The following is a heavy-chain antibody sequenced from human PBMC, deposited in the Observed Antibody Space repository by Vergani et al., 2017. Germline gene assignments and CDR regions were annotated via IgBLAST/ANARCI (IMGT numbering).Heavy chain of an antibody. CDR2: IYYSGST. J-gene: IGHJ5*02. D-gene: IGHD3-16*01. V-gene: IGHV4-39*01. CDR3: ARAAGGRGDWFDP. Sequence: QLQLQESGPGLVKPSETLSLTCTVSGGSISSSSYYWGWIRQPPGKGLEWIGSIYYSGSTYYNPTLKSRVTISVDTSKNQFSQKLSSVTAADTAVYYCARAAGGRGDWFDPWGQGTLVTVSS. CDR1: GGSISSSSYY.